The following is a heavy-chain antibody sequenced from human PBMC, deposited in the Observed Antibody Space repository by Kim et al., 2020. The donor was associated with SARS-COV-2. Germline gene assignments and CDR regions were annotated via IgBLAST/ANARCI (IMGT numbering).Heavy chain of an antibody. J-gene: IGHJ3*02. Sequence: ADSVKGRFTISRDNSKTTLYLQMNSLRAEDTAVYYCARSGSGSYWYAFDIWGQGTMVTVSS. CDR3: ARSGSGSYWYAFDI. D-gene: IGHD3-10*01. V-gene: IGHV3-30*01.